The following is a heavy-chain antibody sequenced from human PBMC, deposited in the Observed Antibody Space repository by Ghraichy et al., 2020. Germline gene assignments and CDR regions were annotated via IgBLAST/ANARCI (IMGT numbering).Heavy chain of an antibody. J-gene: IGHJ2*01. CDR1: RFTFSNYW. Sequence: GGSLRLSCAASRFTFSNYWMTWVRQAPGKGLEWVANIKQDGSEKYYVDSVEGRFTISRDNAKNSLFLQMNSLRAEDTAVYYCARSGTLGYSYGWYFDLWGRGTLVTVSS. CDR3: ARSGTLGYSYGWYFDL. CDR2: IKQDGSEK. D-gene: IGHD5-18*01. V-gene: IGHV3-7*03.